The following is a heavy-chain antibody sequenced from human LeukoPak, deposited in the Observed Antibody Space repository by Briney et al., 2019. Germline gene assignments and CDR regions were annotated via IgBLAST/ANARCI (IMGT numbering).Heavy chain of an antibody. CDR3: ARGVYYDFWSGYRSNNWFDP. J-gene: IGHJ5*02. CDR1: GGSIRSSYYY. CDR2: IYYSGST. V-gene: IGHV4-61*05. D-gene: IGHD3-3*01. Sequence: PSETLSLTCTVSGGSIRSSYYYWGWIRQPPGKGLEWIGCIYYSGSTNYNPSLKSRVTISVDTSKNQFSLKLSSVTAADTAVYYCARGVYYDFWSGYRSNNWFDPWGQGTLVTVSS.